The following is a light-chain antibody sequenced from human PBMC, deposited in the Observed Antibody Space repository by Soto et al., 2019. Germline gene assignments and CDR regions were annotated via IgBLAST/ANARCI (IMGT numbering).Light chain of an antibody. CDR2: GAS. CDR3: TQYGGPWT. V-gene: IGKV3-20*01. J-gene: IGKJ1*01. CDR1: QSVAINY. Sequence: ENVLTQSPGTLSLSPGERATLSCRASQSVAINYLAWHQQKPGKAPRLRNFGASSRASGIPDRFSGSGSGTDCTLTISRLEPEDSAVYDGTQYGGPWTFGQGTKVEIK.